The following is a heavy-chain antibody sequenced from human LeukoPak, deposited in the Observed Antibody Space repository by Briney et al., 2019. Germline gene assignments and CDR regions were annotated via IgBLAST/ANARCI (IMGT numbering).Heavy chain of an antibody. V-gene: IGHV4-34*12. D-gene: IGHD2-15*01. CDR2: VFYSGST. CDR1: GGSFSGYY. J-gene: IGHJ4*02. Sequence: SETLSLTCAVYGGSFSGYYWSWIRQPPGKGLEWIGSVFYSGSTTYNPSLKSRVTISVDTSKNQFSLKLSSVTAADTAVYYCARNSGGYFAYWGEGTLVTVSS. CDR3: ARNSGGYFAY.